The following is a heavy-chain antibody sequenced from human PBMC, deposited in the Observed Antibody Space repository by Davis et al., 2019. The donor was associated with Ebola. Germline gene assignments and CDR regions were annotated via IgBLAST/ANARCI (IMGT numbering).Heavy chain of an antibody. CDR3: ARDSFDPIITTHYYYGMDV. CDR2: INPNSGGT. D-gene: IGHD3-22*01. CDR1: GYTFTGYY. V-gene: IGHV1-2*02. J-gene: IGHJ6*02. Sequence: ASVKVSCKASGYTFTGYYMHWVRQAPGQGLEWMGWINPNSGGTNYAQKLQGRVTMTTDTSTSTAYMELRSPRSDDTAVYYCARDSFDPIITTHYYYGMDVWGQGTTVTVSS.